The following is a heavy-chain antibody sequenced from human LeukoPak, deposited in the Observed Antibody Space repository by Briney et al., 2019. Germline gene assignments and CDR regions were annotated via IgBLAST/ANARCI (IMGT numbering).Heavy chain of an antibody. CDR3: ARHYDFWSGSPGDYFDY. J-gene: IGHJ4*02. CDR2: IYYSGST. V-gene: IGHV4-39*01. CDR1: GGSISSSSYY. Sequence: PSETLSLTCTVSGGSISSSSYYWGWIRQPPGKGLEWIGSIYYSGSTYSNPSLKSRVTISVDTSKNQFSLKLSSVTAADTAVYYCARHYDFWSGSPGDYFDYWGQGTLVTVSS. D-gene: IGHD3-3*01.